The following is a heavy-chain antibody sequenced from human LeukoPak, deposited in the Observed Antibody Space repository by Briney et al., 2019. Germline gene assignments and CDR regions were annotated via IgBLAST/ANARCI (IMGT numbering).Heavy chain of an antibody. Sequence: SQTLSLTCAVSGDSVSSSSAVWNWIRQSPSRGLEWLGRTYYRSKWHNEYAESVKSRISITSDTSKNQFSLQLNSVTPEDTAEYFCAGTTDYSSFLAFWGQGTLVTVSS. D-gene: IGHD4-11*01. J-gene: IGHJ4*02. CDR3: AGTTDYSSFLAF. CDR2: TYYRSKWHN. V-gene: IGHV6-1*01. CDR1: GDSVSSSSAV.